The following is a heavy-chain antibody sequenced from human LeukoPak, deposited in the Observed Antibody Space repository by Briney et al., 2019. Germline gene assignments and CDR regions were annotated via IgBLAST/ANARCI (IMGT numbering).Heavy chain of an antibody. CDR2: IIPILGIA. D-gene: IGHD6-13*01. CDR1: VGTFSSYA. CDR3: ARDNSDVLTSAAAGTTVFDP. J-gene: IGHJ5*02. Sequence: EASVKVSCKSSVGTFSSYAISWLRQAPGQGLEWMGRIIPILGIANYAQKFQGRVTITADKSTSTAYMELSSLRSEDTAVYYCARDNSDVLTSAAAGTTVFDPWGQGTLVTVSS. V-gene: IGHV1-69*04.